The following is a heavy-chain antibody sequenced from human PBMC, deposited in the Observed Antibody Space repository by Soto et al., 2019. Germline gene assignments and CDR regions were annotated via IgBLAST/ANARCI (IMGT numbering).Heavy chain of an antibody. V-gene: IGHV1-69*12. Sequence: VQLEQSGPEVKKPGSSVKVSCNAAVGTFSTSALSWVRQAPGQVLEWMGGIMPVFPTPDYAQKFQGRVTITADESTSTAYLELGGLTSDDTAVYYCARPKDRGQLRGNYYYILDVWGQGTGVTVSS. CDR2: IMPVFPTP. J-gene: IGHJ6*02. CDR1: VGTFSTSA. D-gene: IGHD3-16*01. CDR3: ARPKDRGQLRGNYYYILDV.